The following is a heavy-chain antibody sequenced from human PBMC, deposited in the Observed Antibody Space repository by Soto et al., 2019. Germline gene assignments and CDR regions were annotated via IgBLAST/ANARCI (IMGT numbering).Heavy chain of an antibody. CDR1: GGTFGSYA. CDR3: ARSQGSSTSLEIYSYYDYGMDV. Sequence: QVQLVQSGAEVKKPGSSVKVSCKASGGTFGSYAISWVRQAPGQGLEWMGGIIPIPGTANYAQKFQGRVTIAADDSTSTAYMELSSLRSEDTAVYYCARSQGSSTSLEIYSYYDYGMDVWGQGTTVTVSS. CDR2: IIPIPGTA. D-gene: IGHD2-2*01. J-gene: IGHJ6*02. V-gene: IGHV1-69*01.